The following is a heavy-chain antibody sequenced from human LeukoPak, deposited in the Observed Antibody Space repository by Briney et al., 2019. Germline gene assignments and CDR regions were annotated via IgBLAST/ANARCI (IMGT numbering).Heavy chain of an antibody. CDR1: GGSISSYY. CDR2: IYYSGST. V-gene: IGHV4-59*01. D-gene: IGHD7-27*01. CDR3: AGETGDQDY. Sequence: SETLSLTCTVSGGSISSYYWSWIRQPPGKGLEWIGYIYYSGSTNYNPSFKSRVTISVDTSKNQFSLKLSSVTAADTAVYYCAGETGDQDYWGQGTLVTVSS. J-gene: IGHJ4*02.